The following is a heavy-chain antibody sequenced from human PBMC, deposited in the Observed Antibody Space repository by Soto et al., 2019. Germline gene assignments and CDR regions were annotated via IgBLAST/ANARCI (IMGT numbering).Heavy chain of an antibody. Sequence: PGGSLRPSCAASGFTINNYAMNWVRQPPGKGLEWVSTVSGSGGSTYYADSVKGRFAISRDDSKNTVYLQMDSLRAEDTDVYYCAKDLIAVAGPDAFDIWGQGTMVNGSS. V-gene: IGHV3-23*01. D-gene: IGHD6-19*01. CDR2: VSGSGGST. CDR3: AKDLIAVAGPDAFDI. CDR1: GFTINNYA. J-gene: IGHJ3*02.